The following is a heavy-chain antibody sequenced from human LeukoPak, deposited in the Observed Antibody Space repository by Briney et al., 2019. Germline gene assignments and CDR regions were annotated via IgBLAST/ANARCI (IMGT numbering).Heavy chain of an antibody. D-gene: IGHD3-22*01. CDR1: GYTFTGYY. J-gene: IGHJ3*02. V-gene: IGHV1-2*02. CDR2: INPNSGGT. CDR3: AMIVVVMAPQEDAFDI. Sequence: GASVKVSCKASGYTFTGYYMHWVRQAPGQGLEWMGWINPNSGGTNYAQKFQGRVTMTRDTSISTAYMELSRLRSDDTAVYYCAMIVVVMAPQEDAFDIWGQGTMVTVSS.